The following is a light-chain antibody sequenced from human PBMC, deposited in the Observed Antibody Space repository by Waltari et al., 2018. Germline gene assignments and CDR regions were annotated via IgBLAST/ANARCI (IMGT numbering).Light chain of an antibody. CDR3: CSYTSSTTLV. V-gene: IGLV2-14*01. Sequence: QSALTQPAPVSGSPGQSITISCTGTSSDVGGDNFIPWYQQPPGKPPNLMLYDVIKRPSGVSNRFSGSKSGNTASLTISGLQAEDEADYYCCSYTSSTTLVFGGGTKLTVL. J-gene: IGLJ2*01. CDR1: SSDVGGDNF. CDR2: DVI.